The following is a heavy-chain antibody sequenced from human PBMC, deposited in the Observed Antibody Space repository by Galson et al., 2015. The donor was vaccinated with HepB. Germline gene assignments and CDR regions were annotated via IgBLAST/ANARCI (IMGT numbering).Heavy chain of an antibody. Sequence: SLRLSCAASGFTFSSYAMHWVRQAPGKGLVWVAVILYDGSNKYYADSVKGRFTISRDNSKNTLYLQMNSLRAEDTAVYYCARDSHSTRRASVIKDFDYWGQGTLVTVSS. CDR1: GFTFSSYA. D-gene: IGHD3-16*02. J-gene: IGHJ4*02. CDR2: ILYDGSNK. CDR3: ARDSHSTRRASVIKDFDY. V-gene: IGHV3-30-3*01.